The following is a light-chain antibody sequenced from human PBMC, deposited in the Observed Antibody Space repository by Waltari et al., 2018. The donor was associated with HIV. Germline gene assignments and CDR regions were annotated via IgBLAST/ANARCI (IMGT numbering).Light chain of an antibody. Sequence: SYELTQPPSVSVSPGQTASITCSGDKLGDKYACWYQQKPGQSPVLVIYQDSKRPSGIPARFSGSNSENTATLTISGTRAMDEADYYCQAWDSSTESYVFG. V-gene: IGLV3-1*01. CDR3: QAWDSSTESYV. CDR1: KLGDKY. J-gene: IGLJ1*01. CDR2: QDS.